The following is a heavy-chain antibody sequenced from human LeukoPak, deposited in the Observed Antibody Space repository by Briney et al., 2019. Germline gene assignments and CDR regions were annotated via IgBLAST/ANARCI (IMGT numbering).Heavy chain of an antibody. CDR3: ARVEEGYGSGRRENYYYYYMDV. CDR2: IHYTGST. Sequence: SETLSLTCTVSGGSISSYYWSWIRQPPRKGLEWIGYIHYTGSTNYNPSLKSRVTISVDTSKNQFSLRLSSVTAADTAVYYCARVEEGYGSGRRENYYYYYMDVWGKGTTVTISS. V-gene: IGHV4-59*01. J-gene: IGHJ6*03. CDR1: GGSISSYY. D-gene: IGHD3-10*01.